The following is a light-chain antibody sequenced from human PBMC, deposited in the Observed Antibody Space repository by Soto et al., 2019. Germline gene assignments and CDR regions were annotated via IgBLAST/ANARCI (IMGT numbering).Light chain of an antibody. V-gene: IGKV1-5*01. CDR3: QQYNSYSRYT. CDR2: DAS. Sequence: DIQLTQSPSTLSASVGDRVTITCRASQSLSTWLAWYQQKPGKAPNLLIYDASSLQSGFPSRFSGSGSGTEFILTISNMQADDFATDYCQQYNSYSRYTFGQGTKLEIK. J-gene: IGKJ2*01. CDR1: QSLSTW.